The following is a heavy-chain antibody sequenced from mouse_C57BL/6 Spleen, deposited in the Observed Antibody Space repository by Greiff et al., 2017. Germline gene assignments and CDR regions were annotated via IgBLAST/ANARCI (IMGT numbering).Heavy chain of an antibody. J-gene: IGHJ2*01. V-gene: IGHV1-82*01. D-gene: IGHD3-2*02. Sequence: VQLQQSGPELVKPGASVKLSCKASGYAFSSSWMNWVKQRPGKGLEWIGRIYPGDGDTNYNGKFKGTATLTADTSSSTAYLQLSRLTSEDSAVYFCARAWDSAGYDDYWGQGTTLTVAS. CDR2: IYPGDGDT. CDR1: GYAFSSSW. CDR3: ARAWDSAGYDDY.